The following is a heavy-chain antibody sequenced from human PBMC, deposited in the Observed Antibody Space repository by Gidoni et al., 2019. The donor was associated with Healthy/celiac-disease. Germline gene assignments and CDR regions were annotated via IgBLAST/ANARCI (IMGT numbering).Heavy chain of an antibody. CDR3: AKFSSGSFDY. V-gene: IGHV3-9*01. D-gene: IGHD3-3*01. CDR1: GFTFDDYA. CDR2: ISWNSGSI. Sequence: EVQLVESGGGLVQPGRSLRLSCAASGFTFDDYAMHWVRQAPGKGLEWVSGISWNSGSIGYADSVKGRFTISRDNAKNSLYLQMNSLRAEDTALYYCAKFSSGSFDYWGQGTLVTVSS. J-gene: IGHJ4*02.